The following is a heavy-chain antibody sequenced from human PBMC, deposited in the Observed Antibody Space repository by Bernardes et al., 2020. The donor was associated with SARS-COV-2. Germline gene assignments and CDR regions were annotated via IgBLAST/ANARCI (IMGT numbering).Heavy chain of an antibody. J-gene: IGHJ4*02. CDR3: ATDRGAIFGVVILVY. V-gene: IGHV1-18*01. CDR1: GYTFTSYG. Sequence: ASVKVSCKASGYTFTSYGVSWVRQAPGQGLEWMGWISPYNGDTNYAQKFQGRLTMTTDTSTSTAYMELRSLRSDDTAVYYCATDRGAIFGVVILVYWGQGTLVTVSS. CDR2: ISPYNGDT. D-gene: IGHD3-3*01.